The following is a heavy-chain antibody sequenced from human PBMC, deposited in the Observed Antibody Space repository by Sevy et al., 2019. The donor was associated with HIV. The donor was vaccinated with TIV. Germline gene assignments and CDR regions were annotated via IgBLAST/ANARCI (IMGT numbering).Heavy chain of an antibody. Sequence: PGGSLRLSCAASGFTFSSYGMHWVRQAPGKGLEWVAVIWYDGSNKYYADSVKGRFTISRDNSKNTLYLQMNSLRAEDTAVYYCARDIPLVGATVFDYWGQGTLVTVSS. J-gene: IGHJ4*02. CDR2: IWYDGSNK. V-gene: IGHV3-33*01. D-gene: IGHD1-26*01. CDR3: ARDIPLVGATVFDY. CDR1: GFTFSSYG.